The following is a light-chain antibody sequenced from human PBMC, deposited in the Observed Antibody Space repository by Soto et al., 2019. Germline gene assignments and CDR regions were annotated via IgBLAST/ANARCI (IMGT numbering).Light chain of an antibody. V-gene: IGLV1-51*02. J-gene: IGLJ1*01. CDR1: NSNIGNNY. CDR3: GTWDSSLSAGV. Sequence: QSALTQPPSVSAAPGQEVTVSCSGSNSNIGNNYVSWYQQLPGTAPKVLIYENNKRPSGIPDRFSGSKSGTSATLGITGLQTGDDADYYCGTWDSSLSAGVFGTGTRSPS. CDR2: ENN.